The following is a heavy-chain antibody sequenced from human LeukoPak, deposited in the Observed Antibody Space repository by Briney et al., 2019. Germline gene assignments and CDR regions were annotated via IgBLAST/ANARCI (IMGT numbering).Heavy chain of an antibody. CDR2: ITDSGGDT. V-gene: IGHV3-23*01. D-gene: IGHD1-26*01. CDR3: AKDVVGATIFDY. J-gene: IGHJ4*02. CDR1: GFTFNHYA. Sequence: SGGSLRLSCAASGFTFNHYAMSWVRQAPGKGLDWISAITDSGGDTYYADSVKGRFTISRDNSKNTLYLQMNSLRAEDTAVYYCAKDVVGATIFDYWGQGTLVAVSS.